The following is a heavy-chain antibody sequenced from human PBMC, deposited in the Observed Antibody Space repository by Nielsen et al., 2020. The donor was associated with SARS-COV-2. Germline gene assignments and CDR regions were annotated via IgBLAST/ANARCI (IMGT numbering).Heavy chain of an antibody. V-gene: IGHV4-4*02. CDR3: ARDGRPNDSSGYYYGASDAFDI. D-gene: IGHD3-22*01. CDR1: GGSISSSNW. J-gene: IGHJ3*02. CDR2: IYHSGST. Sequence: SETLSLTCAVSGGSISSSNWWSWVRQPPGKGLAWIGEIYHSGSTNYNPSLKSRVTISVDKSKNQFSLKLSSVTAADTAVYYCARDGRPNDSSGYYYGASDAFDIWGQGTMVTVSS.